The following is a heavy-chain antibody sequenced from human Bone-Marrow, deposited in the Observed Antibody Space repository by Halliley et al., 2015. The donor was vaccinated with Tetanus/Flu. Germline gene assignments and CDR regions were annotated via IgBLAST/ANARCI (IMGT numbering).Heavy chain of an antibody. Sequence: TLSLTCTVSGGPIGNYYWTWIRQPPGKGLEWIGYIYYSGGTNYNRSLKSRVTISVDKSKNQFSVNLRSVTAADTAVYYCAREAYSYYGMDVWGQGTTVIVSS. CDR3: AREAYSYYGMDV. CDR2: IYYSGGT. CDR1: GGPIGNYY. J-gene: IGHJ6*02. V-gene: IGHV4-59*01.